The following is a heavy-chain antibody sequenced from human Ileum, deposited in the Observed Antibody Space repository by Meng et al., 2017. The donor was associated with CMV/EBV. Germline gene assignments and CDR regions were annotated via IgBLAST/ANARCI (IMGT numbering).Heavy chain of an antibody. J-gene: IGHJ4*02. CDR3: AHSPSGGSLSYFDY. V-gene: IGHV2-5*02. CDR1: GFSLSTTAVG. D-gene: IGHD2-15*01. Sequence: HITLKESGPTLVKPTQTLTLACTFSGFSLSTTAVGVGWIRQPPGKALQWLALIYWDDDKRYTPSLKDRLTITRDTSKNQVVLTMTNVDPVDTGTYYCAHSPSGGSLSYFDYWGQGTLVTVSS. CDR2: IYWDDDK.